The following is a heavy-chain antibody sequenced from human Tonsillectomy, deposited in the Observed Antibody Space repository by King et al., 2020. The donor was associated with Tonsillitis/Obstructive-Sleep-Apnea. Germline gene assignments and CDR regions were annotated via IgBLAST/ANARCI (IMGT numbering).Heavy chain of an antibody. Sequence: QLVQSGAEVKKPGSSVKVSCKASGGTFSSYSIGWVRQATGQGLEWMGGSIPIFGTAHYAPKFQGRVTITADESTSTAYMELSSLRSEDTAVYYCASGHSLRFLDWFDPWGQGTLVTVSS. D-gene: IGHD3-3*01. CDR3: ASGHSLRFLDWFDP. J-gene: IGHJ5*02. CDR2: SIPIFGTA. V-gene: IGHV1-69*12. CDR1: GGTFSSYS.